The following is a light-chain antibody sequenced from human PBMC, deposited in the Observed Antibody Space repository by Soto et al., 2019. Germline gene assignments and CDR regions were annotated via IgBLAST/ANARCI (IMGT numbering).Light chain of an antibody. V-gene: IGKV1-33*01. CDR3: QQRRNRPHT. J-gene: IGKJ3*01. CDR2: DAS. Sequence: DIQMTQSPSSLSASVGGRVTITCQASQDVRKYLSWYQQKARKAPKLLIYDASNLETGVPSRFSGSGSGTDFTSTISSLQPEDSATYCCQQRRNRPHTYGPGTKVDIK. CDR1: QDVRKY.